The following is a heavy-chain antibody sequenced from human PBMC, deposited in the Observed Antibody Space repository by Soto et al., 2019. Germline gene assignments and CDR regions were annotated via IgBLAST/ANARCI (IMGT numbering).Heavy chain of an antibody. CDR1: GFTFSSYA. CDR2: ISGSGGST. V-gene: IGHV3-23*01. CDR3: AKDGAATPLNLRYNIHDY. D-gene: IGHD2-15*01. J-gene: IGHJ4*02. Sequence: EVQLLESGGGLVQPGGSLRLSCAASGFTFSSYAMSWVRQAPGKGLEWVSAISGSGGSTYYADSVKGRFTISRDNSKDTLYLQMNSLRAEDTAVYYCAKDGAATPLNLRYNIHDYWGQGTLVTVSS.